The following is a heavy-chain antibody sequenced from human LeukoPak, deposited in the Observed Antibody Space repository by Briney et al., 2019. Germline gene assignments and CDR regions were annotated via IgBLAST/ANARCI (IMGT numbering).Heavy chain of an antibody. CDR2: IYYSGST. Sequence: PSETLSLTCTVSGGSISSYYWSWIRQPPGKGLEWIGYIYYSGSTNYNPSLKSRVTISVDTSKNQFSLKLSSVTAADTAVYYCARLFGDFWSGYYFDYWGQGTLVTVSS. J-gene: IGHJ4*02. CDR3: ARLFGDFWSGYYFDY. CDR1: GGSISSYY. V-gene: IGHV4-59*01. D-gene: IGHD3-3*01.